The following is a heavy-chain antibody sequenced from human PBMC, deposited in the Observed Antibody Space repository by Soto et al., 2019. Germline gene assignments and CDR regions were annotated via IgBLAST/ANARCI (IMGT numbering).Heavy chain of an antibody. V-gene: IGHV1-18*01. J-gene: IGHJ6*02. D-gene: IGHD2-2*02. Sequence: ASVKVSCKASGYTFTSYGIIWVQQAPGQGLEWMGWISAYNGNTNYAQKLQGRVTMTTDTSTSTAYMELRSLRSDDTAVYYCARELVPAAISYYYYGMDVWGQGTTVTV. CDR3: ARELVPAAISYYYYGMDV. CDR1: GYTFTSYG. CDR2: ISAYNGNT.